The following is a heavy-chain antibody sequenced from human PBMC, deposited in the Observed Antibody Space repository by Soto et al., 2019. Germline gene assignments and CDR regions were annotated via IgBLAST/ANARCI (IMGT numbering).Heavy chain of an antibody. CDR2: VNPILAMS. V-gene: IGHV1-69*02. J-gene: IGHJ4*02. CDR3: ATSYGSGSSPFDY. Sequence: QVQLVQSGAEVKKPGSSVKVSCKASGDTFSFYTLNWVRQAPGQGFEWVGSVNPILAMSSSSHQFQRRVSMFADKSTGTAYMELRSLRSDDPSVYYGATSYGSGSSPFDYWGQGTLVTFSS. CDR1: GDTFSFYT. D-gene: IGHD3-10*01.